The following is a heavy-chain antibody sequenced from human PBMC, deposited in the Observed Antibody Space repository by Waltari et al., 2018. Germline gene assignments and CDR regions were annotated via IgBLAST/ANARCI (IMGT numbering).Heavy chain of an antibody. Sequence: QVQLVQSGAEVKKPGSSVTVSCKASGGTFSSYAISWVRQAPGQGLEWMGGIIPIFGTANYAQKFQGRVTITADESTSTAYMELSSLRSEDTAVYYCARGIVVVPAAMFYYYGMDVWGQGTTVTVSS. J-gene: IGHJ6*02. CDR2: IIPIFGTA. CDR3: ARGIVVVPAAMFYYYGMDV. CDR1: GGTFSSYA. V-gene: IGHV1-69*01. D-gene: IGHD2-2*01.